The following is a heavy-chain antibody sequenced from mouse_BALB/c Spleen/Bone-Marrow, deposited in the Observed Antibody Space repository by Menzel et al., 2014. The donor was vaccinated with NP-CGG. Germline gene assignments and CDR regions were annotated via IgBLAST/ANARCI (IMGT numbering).Heavy chain of an antibody. Sequence: QVQLKESGAELMRPGSSVNISCKASGYAFSNYGMNWVKQRPGQGLEWIGQIYPGDGDTNYNGKFRGRVTLTADKSSSTAYMQLSSLTSEDSAVYFCASVYDYGRGHAMDYWGQGTSVTVSS. CDR3: ASVYDYGRGHAMDY. V-gene: IGHV1-80*01. J-gene: IGHJ4*01. CDR2: IYPGDGDT. CDR1: GYAFSNYG. D-gene: IGHD2-4*01.